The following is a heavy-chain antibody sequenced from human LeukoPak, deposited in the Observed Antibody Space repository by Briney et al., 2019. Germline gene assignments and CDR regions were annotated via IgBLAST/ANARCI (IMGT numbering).Heavy chain of an antibody. CDR3: ARTLSRDSGDSFDI. CDR1: GFTFSSYS. V-gene: IGHV3-21*01. CDR2: IPSSSTYI. Sequence: PGGSLRLSCAASGFTFSSYSMNWVRQAPGKGLEWVSFIPSSSTYIYYAGSVKGRFTISRDNAKNSLHLQMNSLRAEDTAVYYCARTLSRDSGDSFDIWGRGTMVTVSS. J-gene: IGHJ3*02. D-gene: IGHD1-26*01.